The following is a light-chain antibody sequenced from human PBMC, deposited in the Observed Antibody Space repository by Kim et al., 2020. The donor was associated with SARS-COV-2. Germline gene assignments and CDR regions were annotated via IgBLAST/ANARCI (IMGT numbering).Light chain of an antibody. V-gene: IGLV2-14*03. CDR3: SSYTSISTLVV. J-gene: IGLJ2*01. CDR2: DVS. Sequence: SITISCAGTSSDVGGYNDVAWYQQQPGQATKLMIYDVSNRPSGVSNRFTGSKSGNTASLTISGLQAEDEADYYCSSYTSISTLVVFGGGTQLTVL. CDR1: SSDVGGYND.